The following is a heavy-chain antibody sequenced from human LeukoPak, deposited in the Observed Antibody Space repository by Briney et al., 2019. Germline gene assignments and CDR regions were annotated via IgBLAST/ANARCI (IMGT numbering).Heavy chain of an antibody. J-gene: IGHJ6*02. D-gene: IGHD2-2*01. CDR1: GGSFSGYY. CDR3: ARGRVRFCSSTSCRYYYYGMDV. CDR2: INHSGST. V-gene: IGHV4-34*01. Sequence: SETLSLTCAVYGGSFSGYYWSWIRQPPGKGLEWIGEINHSGSTNYNPSLKSRVTISVDTSKNQFSLKLSSVTAADTAVYYCARGRVRFCSSTSCRYYYYGMDVWGQGTTVTVSS.